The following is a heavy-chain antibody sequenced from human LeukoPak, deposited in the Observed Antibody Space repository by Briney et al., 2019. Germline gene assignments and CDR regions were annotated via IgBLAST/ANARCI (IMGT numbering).Heavy chain of an antibody. J-gene: IGHJ6*02. CDR2: IFSSGST. Sequence: PSQTLPLTCTVSGGSISSGSYYWSWIRQPAGKGLEWIGRIFSSGSTNYNPSLKSRGTISVDTSKNQFSLKLSSVTAADTAVYYCARAGYCSGGSCYYYYYGMDVWGQGTTVTVSS. D-gene: IGHD2-15*01. V-gene: IGHV4-61*02. CDR1: GGSISSGSYY. CDR3: ARAGYCSGGSCYYYYYGMDV.